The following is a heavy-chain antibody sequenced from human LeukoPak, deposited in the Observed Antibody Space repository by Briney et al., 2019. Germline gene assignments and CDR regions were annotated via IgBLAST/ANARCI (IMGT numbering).Heavy chain of an antibody. V-gene: IGHV1-69*05. CDR1: GGTFSSYA. J-gene: IGHJ4*02. CDR3: ATPSYYYDSSGFRGFDY. D-gene: IGHD3-22*01. CDR2: IIPIFGTA. Sequence: GASVKVSCKASGGTFSSYAISWVRQAPGQGLEWMGGIIPIFGTANYAQKFQGRVTITTDESTSTAYMELSSLRSEDTAVYYCATPSYYYDSSGFRGFDYWGQGTLVTVSS.